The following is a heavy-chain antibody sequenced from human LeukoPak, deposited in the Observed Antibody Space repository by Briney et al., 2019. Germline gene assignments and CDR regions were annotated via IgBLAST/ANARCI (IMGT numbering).Heavy chain of an antibody. V-gene: IGHV3-7*01. J-gene: IGHJ4*02. D-gene: IGHD2-15*01. CDR2: INPAGTET. CDR1: GFSFSAYW. CDR3: ARFGYVAAVDL. Sequence: PGGSLRLSCAASGFSFSAYWMTWVRQAPGTGLEWVANINPAGTETYYVDPVKGRFTISRDNAKNLLYLQMNSLRAEDTVVYYCARFGYVAAVDLWGQGTLVTVSS.